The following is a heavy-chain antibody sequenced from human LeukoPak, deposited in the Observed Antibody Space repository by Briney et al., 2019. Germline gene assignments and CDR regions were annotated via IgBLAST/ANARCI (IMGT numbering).Heavy chain of an antibody. J-gene: IGHJ6*02. CDR3: ARGGYCSGGSCYPYYYYYGMDV. CDR1: GYTFTNYG. V-gene: IGHV1-18*01. CDR2: SSACNGNT. D-gene: IGHD2-15*01. Sequence: ASVKVSCKASGYTFTNYGISWVRQAPGQGLEWMRWSSACNGNTNYAQKLQGRVTMTTDTSTSTAYMELRSLRSDDTAVYYCARGGYCSGGSCYPYYYYYGMDVWGQGTTVTVSS.